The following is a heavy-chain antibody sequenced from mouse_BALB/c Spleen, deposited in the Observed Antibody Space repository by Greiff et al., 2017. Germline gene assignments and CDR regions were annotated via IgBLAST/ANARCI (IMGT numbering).Heavy chain of an antibody. D-gene: IGHD1-1*01. V-gene: IGHV5-9-3*01. J-gene: IGHJ2*01. CDR2: ISSGGSYT. Sequence: EVQLQESGGGLVKPGGSLKLSCAASGFTFSSYAMSWVRQTPEKRLEWVATISSGGSYTYYPDSVKGRFTISRDNAKNTLYLQMSSLRSEDTAMYYCARHDYYGSSSYYFDYWGQGTTLTVSS. CDR3: ARHDYYGSSSYYFDY. CDR1: GFTFSSYA.